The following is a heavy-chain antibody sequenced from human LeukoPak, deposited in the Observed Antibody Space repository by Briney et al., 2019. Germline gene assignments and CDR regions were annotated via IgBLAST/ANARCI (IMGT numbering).Heavy chain of an antibody. J-gene: IGHJ4*02. CDR3: ARRGGSGYYYGIDY. D-gene: IGHD3-22*01. CDR2: INHSGST. CDR1: GGSFSGYY. V-gene: IGHV4-34*01. Sequence: SETLSLTCAVYGGSFSGYYWSWIRQPPGKGLEWIGEINHSGSTNYNPSLKSRVTISVDTSKNQFSLKLRSVTAADTAVYYCARRGGSGYYYGIDYWGQGTLVTVSS.